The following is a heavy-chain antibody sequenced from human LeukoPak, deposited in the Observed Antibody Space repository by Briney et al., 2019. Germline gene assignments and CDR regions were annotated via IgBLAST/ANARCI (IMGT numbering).Heavy chain of an antibody. V-gene: IGHV3-20*04. CDR3: ARSCSSTSCYSDY. J-gene: IGHJ4*02. D-gene: IGHD2-2*02. CDR2: INWNGGKI. Sequence: GGSLRLSCAASGFTFDDYAMHWIRQAPGKGLEWVSGINWNGGKIGYADSVKGRFTISRDSAKSSLYLQMNSLRAEDTAVYYCARSCSSTSCYSDYWGQGTLVTVSS. CDR1: GFTFDDYA.